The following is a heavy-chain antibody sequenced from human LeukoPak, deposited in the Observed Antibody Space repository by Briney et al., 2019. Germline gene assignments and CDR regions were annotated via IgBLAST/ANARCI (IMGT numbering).Heavy chain of an antibody. CDR1: GYTFTGYA. J-gene: IGHJ3*02. Sequence: VSVKVSCKASGYTFTGYAMHWVRQAPGQRLEWMGWINAGNGNTKYSQKFQGRVTITRDTSASTAYMELSSLRSEDTAVYYCARDIVVVTANGREDDAFDIWGQGTMVTVSS. V-gene: IGHV1-3*01. CDR3: ARDIVVVTANGREDDAFDI. D-gene: IGHD2-21*02. CDR2: INAGNGNT.